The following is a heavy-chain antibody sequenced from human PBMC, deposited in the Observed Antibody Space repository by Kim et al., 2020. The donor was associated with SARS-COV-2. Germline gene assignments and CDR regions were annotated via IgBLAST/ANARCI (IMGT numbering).Heavy chain of an antibody. J-gene: IGHJ4*02. V-gene: IGHV3-23*01. CDR3: AKDVWDYSSNDH. CDR1: GFAFMTTA. Sequence: GGSLRLSCAASGFAFMTTAMNWVRQPPGKGLEWVSGIGGDETTHYGDSVKGRFTITKDKFKNTLYLQMNNLRVDDTDISYCAKDVWDYSSNDHCGQGTLV. CDR2: IGGDETT. D-gene: IGHD2-21*01.